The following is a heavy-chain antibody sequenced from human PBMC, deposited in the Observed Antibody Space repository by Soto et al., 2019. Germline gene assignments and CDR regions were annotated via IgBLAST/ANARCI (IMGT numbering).Heavy chain of an antibody. J-gene: IGHJ4*02. D-gene: IGHD6-6*01. Sequence: EVQLLESGGGLVQPGGSLRLSCAASGFTFSTYAMSWVRHAPGKGLEWVSAISGTGGSTYYADSGKGRFTISRDNSKNTLYLQMNSVRAEDTAVYYCAKNWDTTSSSSSHWGQGTLVTVSS. CDR1: GFTFSTYA. CDR2: ISGTGGST. V-gene: IGHV3-23*01. CDR3: AKNWDTTSSSSSH.